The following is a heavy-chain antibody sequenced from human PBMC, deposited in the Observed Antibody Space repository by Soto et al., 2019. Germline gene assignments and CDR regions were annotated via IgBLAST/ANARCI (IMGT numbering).Heavy chain of an antibody. D-gene: IGHD3-22*01. CDR3: AKAYSSGYYTLYYFDY. J-gene: IGHJ4*02. CDR1: GFTFSSYA. V-gene: IGHV3-23*01. CDR2: ISGSGGST. Sequence: GGSLRLSCAASGFTFSSYAMSWVRQAPGKGLEWVSAISGSGGSTYYADSVKGRFTISRDNSKNTLYLQMDSLRAEDTAVYYCAKAYSSGYYTLYYFDYWGQGTLVTVSS.